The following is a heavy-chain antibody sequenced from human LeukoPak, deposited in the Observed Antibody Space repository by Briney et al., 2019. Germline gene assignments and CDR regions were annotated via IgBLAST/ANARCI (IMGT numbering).Heavy chain of an antibody. Sequence: PSQTLSLTCAVSGGSISSDNYYWRWIRQPPGKGLEWIGYIYHSGSTYCSPSLKSRVSISVDTSKNQLSLKLSSVTAADTAVYYCARVGRGGSRGFQHWGQGTLVTVSS. CDR2: IYHSGST. CDR3: ARVGRGGSRGFQH. CDR1: GGSISSDNYY. J-gene: IGHJ1*01. D-gene: IGHD3-10*01. V-gene: IGHV4-30-4*01.